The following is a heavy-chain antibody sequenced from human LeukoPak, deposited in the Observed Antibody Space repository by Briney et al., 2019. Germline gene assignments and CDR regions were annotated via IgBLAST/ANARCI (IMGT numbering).Heavy chain of an antibody. CDR2: IRNRANNYAT. Sequence: XGSLRLSCEASVFTFSDSAIHWVRQAPGKGLEWVGRIRNRANNYATVYSASVEGRFSMSRDDSKNTAYLQMNSLKTEDTAIYYCSGYDYGMDVWGQGTTVTVSS. V-gene: IGHV3-73*01. CDR3: SGYDYGMDV. CDR1: VFTFSDSA. J-gene: IGHJ6*02.